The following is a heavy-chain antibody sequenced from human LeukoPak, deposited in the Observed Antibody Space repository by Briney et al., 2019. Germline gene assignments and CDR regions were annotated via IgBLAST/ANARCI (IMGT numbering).Heavy chain of an antibody. CDR1: GGSMNSYF. D-gene: IGHD3-16*01. J-gene: IGHJ4*02. Sequence: PSETLSLTCTVSGGSMNSYFWSWIRQPAGKGLEWIGRIYTSGSTNYNPSLKSRVTMSVDTSKNQFSLKLSSVTAADTAVYYCARDGDYDKGEVDYWGQGTLVTVSS. CDR3: ARDGDYDKGEVDY. CDR2: IYTSGST. V-gene: IGHV4-4*07.